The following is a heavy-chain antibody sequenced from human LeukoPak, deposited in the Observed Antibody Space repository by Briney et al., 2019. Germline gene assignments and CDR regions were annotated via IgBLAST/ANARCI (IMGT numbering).Heavy chain of an antibody. CDR1: GFTFSSYA. CDR3: AREYSSSSFDY. V-gene: IGHV3-21*01. D-gene: IGHD6-6*01. J-gene: IGHJ4*02. Sequence: GGSLRLSCAASGFTFSSYAMHWVRQAPGKGLEWVSSISSSSSYIYYADSVKGRFTISRDNAKNSLYLQMNSLRAEDTAVYYCAREYSSSSFDYWGQGTLVTVSS. CDR2: ISSSSSYI.